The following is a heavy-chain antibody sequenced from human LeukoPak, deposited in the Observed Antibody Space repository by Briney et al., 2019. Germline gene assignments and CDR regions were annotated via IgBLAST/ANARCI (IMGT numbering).Heavy chain of an antibody. J-gene: IGHJ4*02. V-gene: IGHV3-30*03. D-gene: IGHD3-10*01. CDR3: ARDGGRATIVRGIIIMSVGDF. CDR2: ISFDGTNK. CDR1: GFAFSNYG. Sequence: GRSLRLSCAASGFAFSNYGMHWVRQAPGQGLEWVAVISFDGTNKYYADSLKGRFTISKDNSKNTVYLQRNSLRPEDTAVYYCARDGGRATIVRGIIIMSVGDFWGQGALVTVST.